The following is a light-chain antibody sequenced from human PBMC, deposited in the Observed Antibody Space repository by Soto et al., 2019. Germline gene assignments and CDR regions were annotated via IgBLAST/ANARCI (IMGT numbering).Light chain of an antibody. CDR1: QSISSW. Sequence: DIPMTHSPSTLSASVGDRITITCRASQSISSWLAWYQQKPGKAPKLLIYKASSLEGGVPSRFSGSGSGTEFTLTISSLQPDDYATYYCQQYHSFWTFGQGTKV. V-gene: IGKV1-5*03. CDR3: QQYHSFWT. CDR2: KAS. J-gene: IGKJ1*01.